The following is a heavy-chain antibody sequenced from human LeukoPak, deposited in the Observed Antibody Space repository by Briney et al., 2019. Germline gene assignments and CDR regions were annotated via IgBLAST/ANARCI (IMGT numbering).Heavy chain of an antibody. CDR2: ISYIGST. CDR1: GGSFTTHY. Sequence: PSETLSLTCTVSGGSFTTHYWSWIRQPPGKGLEWIGYISYIGSTNYNPSLKSRVTISINTSKNQVSLMLTSVTAADTAVYYCASDSISMNAFDAWGQGTMVTVYS. V-gene: IGHV4-59*11. CDR3: ASDSISMNAFDA. D-gene: IGHD3-22*01. J-gene: IGHJ3*01.